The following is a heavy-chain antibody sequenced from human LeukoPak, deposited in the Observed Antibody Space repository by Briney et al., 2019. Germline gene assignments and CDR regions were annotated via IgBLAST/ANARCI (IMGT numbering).Heavy chain of an antibody. CDR3: ARDQTTRTSGTYYSWFDP. V-gene: IGHV3-21*01. D-gene: IGHD1-26*01. CDR1: GFSFTNYN. Sequence: GGSLRLSCAASGFSFTNYNMNWVRQSPGNGLEWVSSISASSLYIYYAASVKGRFTISRDNTKNLLYLQMNSLRADDTAVYYCARDQTTRTSGTYYSWFDPWGQGTLVTVSS. J-gene: IGHJ5*02. CDR2: ISASSLYI.